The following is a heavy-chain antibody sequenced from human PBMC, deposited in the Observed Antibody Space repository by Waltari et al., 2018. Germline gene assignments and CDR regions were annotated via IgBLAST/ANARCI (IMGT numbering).Heavy chain of an antibody. D-gene: IGHD6-19*01. CDR2: INPSGGST. Sequence: QVQLVQSGAEVKKPGASVKVSCKASGYTFTSYYMHWVRQATGQGLEWMGIINPSGGSTSYAQKFQGRVTITADESTSTAYMELSSLRSEDTAVYYCARDQYSSGYWGQGTLVTVSS. CDR1: GYTFTSYY. J-gene: IGHJ4*02. V-gene: IGHV1-46*01. CDR3: ARDQYSSGY.